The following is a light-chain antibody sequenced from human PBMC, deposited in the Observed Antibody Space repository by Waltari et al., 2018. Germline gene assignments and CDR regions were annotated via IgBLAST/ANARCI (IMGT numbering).Light chain of an antibody. V-gene: IGLV2-11*01. J-gene: IGLJ3*02. Sequence: QSALTQPRSVSGSPGQSVTLSCTGTSSDRSGYNYVSWYQHHPGNAPKLIIYDVNERPSGVPDRFSASKSGSAASLTISGLQAEDEDDYYCLSYIGIWVFVGGTKLTVL. CDR1: SSDRSGYNY. CDR3: LSYIGIWV. CDR2: DVN.